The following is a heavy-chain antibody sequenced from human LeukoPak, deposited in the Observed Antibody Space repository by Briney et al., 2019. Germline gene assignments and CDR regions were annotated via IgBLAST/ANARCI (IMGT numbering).Heavy chain of an antibody. D-gene: IGHD6-19*01. CDR3: AKDLSRAVAADWFDP. Sequence: GGSLRLSCAASGFTFSNYDMSWLRQAPGKGLECVSSISDSGGSTYYADSVKGRFTSSRDNSKNTLYLQMTNLRAADTAVYYCAKDLSRAVAADWFDPWDQGSLVTVSS. CDR1: GFTFSNYD. V-gene: IGHV3-23*01. CDR2: ISDSGGST. J-gene: IGHJ5*02.